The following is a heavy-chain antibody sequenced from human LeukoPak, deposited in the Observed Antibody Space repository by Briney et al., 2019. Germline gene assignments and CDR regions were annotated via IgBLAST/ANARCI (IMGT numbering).Heavy chain of an antibody. V-gene: IGHV3-30*02. J-gene: IGHJ4*02. CDR2: IRYDGSNK. D-gene: IGHD6-13*01. CDR1: GFTFSSYG. Sequence: PGGSLRLSCAASGFTFSSYGMHWVRQAPAKGLEWVAFIRYDGSNKYYADSVKGRFTISRDNSKNTLYLQMNSQRAEDTAVYYCAKEAGSSWYIGGYFDYWGQGTLVTVSS. CDR3: AKEAGSSWYIGGYFDY.